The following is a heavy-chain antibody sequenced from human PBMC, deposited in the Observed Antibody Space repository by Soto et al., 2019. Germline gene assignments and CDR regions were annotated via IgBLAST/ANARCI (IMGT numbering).Heavy chain of an antibody. V-gene: IGHV4-34*01. Sequence: QVQLQQWGAGLLKPSETLSLTCAVYGGSFSGYYWSWIRQPPGMGLEWIGEINHSGSTNYNPSLKSRVTISVDTSKNQFSLKLSSVTAADTAVYYCASKRLRFGALSYGYWGQGTLVTVSS. CDR2: INHSGST. J-gene: IGHJ4*02. CDR1: GGSFSGYY. D-gene: IGHD5-12*01. CDR3: ASKRLRFGALSYGY.